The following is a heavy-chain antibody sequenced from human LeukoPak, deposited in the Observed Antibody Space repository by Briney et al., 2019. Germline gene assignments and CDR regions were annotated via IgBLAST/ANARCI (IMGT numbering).Heavy chain of an antibody. Sequence: AGGSLRFSCTASGFIASNNFMSWVRRAPGKGLEWFSIIHSGDSTYYADSVKGRFTISRDNSKNTLYLQMNSLRVEDTAIYYCASEWRQLWNDAFNIWGQGTMVTVSS. CDR2: IHSGDST. D-gene: IGHD5-18*01. V-gene: IGHV3-66*01. CDR3: ASEWRQLWNDAFNI. CDR1: GFIASNNF. J-gene: IGHJ3*02.